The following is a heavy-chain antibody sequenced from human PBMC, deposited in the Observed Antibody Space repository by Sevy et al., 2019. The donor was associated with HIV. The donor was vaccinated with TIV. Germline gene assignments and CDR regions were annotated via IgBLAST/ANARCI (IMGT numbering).Heavy chain of an antibody. Sequence: GGSLRLSCAASGFTFSSYAMHWVRQAPGKGLEWVAVVSYDGSNKYYADSVKGRFTISRDNSKNTLYLQMNSLRAEVTAVYYCARQASLSYNWNYGRHYYYGMDVWGQGTTVTVSS. V-gene: IGHV3-30*04. CDR1: GFTFSSYA. CDR2: VSYDGSNK. J-gene: IGHJ6*02. CDR3: ARQASLSYNWNYGRHYYYGMDV. D-gene: IGHD1-7*01.